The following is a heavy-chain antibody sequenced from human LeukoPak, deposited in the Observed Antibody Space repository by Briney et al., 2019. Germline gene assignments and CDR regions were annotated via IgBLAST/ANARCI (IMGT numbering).Heavy chain of an antibody. CDR2: INPNSGGT. Sequence: AASVKVSCKASGYTFTGYYMHWVRQAPGQGLEWMGWINPNSGGTNYAQKFQGRVTMTRGTSISTAYMELSRLRSDDTAVYYCARGAHYHDSSQGYDYWGQGTLVTVSS. D-gene: IGHD3-22*01. J-gene: IGHJ4*02. CDR1: GYTFTGYY. V-gene: IGHV1-2*02. CDR3: ARGAHYHDSSQGYDY.